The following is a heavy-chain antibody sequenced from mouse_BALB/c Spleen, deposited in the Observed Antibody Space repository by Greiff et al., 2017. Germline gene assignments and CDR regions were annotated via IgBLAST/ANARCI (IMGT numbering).Heavy chain of an antibody. J-gene: IGHJ1*01. D-gene: IGHD2-1*01. Sequence: EVQLQESGPGLVKPSQSLSLTCSVTGYSITSGYYWNWIRQFPGNKLEWMGYISYDGSNNYNPSLKNRISITRDTSKNQFFLKLNSVTTEDTATYYCARDDGNYGWYFDVWGAGTTVTVSS. CDR2: ISYDGSN. CDR1: GYSITSGYY. V-gene: IGHV3-6*02. CDR3: ARDDGNYGWYFDV.